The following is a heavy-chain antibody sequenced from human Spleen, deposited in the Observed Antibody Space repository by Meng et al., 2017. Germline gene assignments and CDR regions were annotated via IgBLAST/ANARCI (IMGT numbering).Heavy chain of an antibody. Sequence: QVQLQESAQGWVKPPQTLSLTCIVSGCSISSGTYYWGWIRQLPGKDLERIAYIHYSGSTYYSPSLKSRVTISLDTSKNQLSLKLSSMTAADTAVYYCARYVFDSSSLYSNWFDPWGQGTLVTVSS. CDR2: IHYSGST. J-gene: IGHJ5*02. CDR1: GCSISSGTYY. CDR3: ARYVFDSSSLYSNWFDP. D-gene: IGHD3-22*01. V-gene: IGHV4-31*03.